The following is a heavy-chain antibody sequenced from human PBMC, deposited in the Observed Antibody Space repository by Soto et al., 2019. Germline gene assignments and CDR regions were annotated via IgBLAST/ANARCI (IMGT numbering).Heavy chain of an antibody. V-gene: IGHV3-23*01. CDR2: ISGSGGST. Sequence: EVQLLESGGGLVQPGGSLRLSCAASGFTFSSYAMSWVRQASGKGLEWVSAISGSGGSTYYADSVKGRFTISRDNSKNTLYLQMNSLRAEDTAVYYCATHRDGYNTGYFDYWGQGTLVTVSS. D-gene: IGHD5-12*01. CDR3: ATHRDGYNTGYFDY. J-gene: IGHJ4*02. CDR1: GFTFSSYA.